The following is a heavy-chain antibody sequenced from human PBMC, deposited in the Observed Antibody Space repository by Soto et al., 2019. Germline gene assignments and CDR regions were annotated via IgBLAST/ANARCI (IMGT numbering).Heavy chain of an antibody. J-gene: IGHJ2*01. CDR1: GFSLSTSGVG. Sequence: QITLKESGPTLVKPTQTLTLTCTFSGFSLSTSGVGVGWIRQPPGKALEWLALIYWDDDKRYSPSLKSRLTITKDTSKTQVVLTMTNIDPVDTATYYCARPYYFGSERLYWYFDLWGRGTLVTVSS. CDR2: IYWDDDK. D-gene: IGHD3-10*01. CDR3: ARPYYFGSERLYWYFDL. V-gene: IGHV2-5*02.